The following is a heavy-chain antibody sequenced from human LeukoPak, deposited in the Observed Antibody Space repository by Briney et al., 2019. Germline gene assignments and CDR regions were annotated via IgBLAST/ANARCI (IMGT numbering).Heavy chain of an antibody. D-gene: IGHD4-17*01. CDR1: RGTFSSYT. J-gene: IGHJ4*02. CDR2: IIPIFGTA. Sequence: SVKVSCKASRGTFSSYTISWVRQAPGQGLEWMGGIIPIFGTANYAQKFQGRVTITADESTTTVYMEMRSLTSEDTAIFYCATRDVDYEYYFDYWGQGTLVTVSS. V-gene: IGHV1-69*13. CDR3: ATRDVDYEYYFDY.